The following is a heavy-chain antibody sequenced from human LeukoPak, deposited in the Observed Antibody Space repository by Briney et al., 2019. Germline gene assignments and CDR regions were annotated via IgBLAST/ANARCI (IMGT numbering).Heavy chain of an antibody. CDR3: ARASNPWLQLN. D-gene: IGHD5-24*01. CDR2: IKQDGSET. V-gene: IGHV3-7*05. J-gene: IGHJ4*02. CDR1: GFTFSNYW. Sequence: GGSLRLSRAASGFTFSNYWMIWVREAPGKGLVWVANIKQDGSETRYVDSVKGRFTISRDNAQNSLYLQMNSLRAEDTAVCYCARASNPWLQLNWGQGTLVTVSS.